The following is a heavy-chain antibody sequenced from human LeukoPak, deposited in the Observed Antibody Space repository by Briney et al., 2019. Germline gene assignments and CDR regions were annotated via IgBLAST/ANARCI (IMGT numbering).Heavy chain of an antibody. CDR1: GYTFTSYY. J-gene: IGHJ4*02. V-gene: IGHV1-46*01. D-gene: IGHD6-13*01. CDR3: ARVPIDGDLSAALDY. CDR2: INPSGGST. Sequence: GASVKVSCKTSGYTFTSYYLHWVRQAPGQGLEWMGIINPSGGSTNYAQKFQGRVTMTRDTSTSTVYMEMSSLRSEDTAVYYCARVPIDGDLSAALDYWGQGTLVTVSS.